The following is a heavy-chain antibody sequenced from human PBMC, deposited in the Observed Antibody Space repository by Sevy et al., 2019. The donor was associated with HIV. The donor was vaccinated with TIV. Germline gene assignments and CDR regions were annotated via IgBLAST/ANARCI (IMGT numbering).Heavy chain of an antibody. V-gene: IGHV3-23*01. CDR2: ISGSGGST. CDR3: AKACRAAAGHDYYYYGMDV. CDR1: GFTFSSYA. J-gene: IGHJ6*02. Sequence: GGSLRLSCAASGFTFSSYAMSWVRQAPGKGLEWVSAISGSGGSTYYADSVEGQFNISRDNSKNTLYLQMNSLRAEDTAVYYGAKACRAAAGHDYYYYGMDVWGQGTTVTVSS. D-gene: IGHD6-13*01.